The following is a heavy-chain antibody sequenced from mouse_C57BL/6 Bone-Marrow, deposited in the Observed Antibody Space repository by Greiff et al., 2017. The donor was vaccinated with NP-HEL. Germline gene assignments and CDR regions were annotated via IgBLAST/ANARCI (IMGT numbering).Heavy chain of an antibody. D-gene: IGHD1-1*01. J-gene: IGHJ4*01. V-gene: IGHV1-9*01. Sequence: QVQLQQSGAELMKPGASVKLSCKATGYTFTGYWIEWVKQRPGHGLEWIGEILPGSGSTNYNEKFKGKATFTADTSSSTAYMQLSSLTSEDSAVYYCARRRYYGSRGGYYAMDYWGQGTSVTVSS. CDR2: ILPGSGST. CDR3: ARRRYYGSRGGYYAMDY. CDR1: GYTFTGYW.